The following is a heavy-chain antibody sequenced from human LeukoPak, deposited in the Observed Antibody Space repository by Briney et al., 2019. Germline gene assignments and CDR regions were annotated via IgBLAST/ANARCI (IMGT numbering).Heavy chain of an antibody. CDR1: GGSISSYY. CDR2: IYTSGST. CDR3: ARAASQYYYDSSGYYSLYYFDY. J-gene: IGHJ4*02. V-gene: IGHV4-4*07. D-gene: IGHD3-22*01. Sequence: SETLSLTCTVSGGSISSYYWSWIRQPAGKGLEWIGRIYTSGSTNYNPSLKSRVTMSVDTSKNQFSLKLSSVTAADTAVYYCARAASQYYYDSSGYYSLYYFDYWGQGTLVTVSS.